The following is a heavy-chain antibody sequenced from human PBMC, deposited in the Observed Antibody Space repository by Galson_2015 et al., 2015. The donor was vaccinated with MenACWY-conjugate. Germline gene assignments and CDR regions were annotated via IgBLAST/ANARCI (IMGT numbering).Heavy chain of an antibody. CDR3: TRRLIANFRDAFDF. CDR2: IYPGDTYI. Sequence: QSGAEVKKPGESLSISCQGSGYIFSTYWIAWVRQMPGKGLEWMGMIYPGDTYIRNNPSFEGQVTMSVDKCISTAYLRWSSLKASDTAMCYCTRRLIANFRDAFDFWGQGTMVTVSS. V-gene: IGHV5-51*01. CDR1: GYIFSTYW. J-gene: IGHJ3*01. D-gene: IGHD2-21*01.